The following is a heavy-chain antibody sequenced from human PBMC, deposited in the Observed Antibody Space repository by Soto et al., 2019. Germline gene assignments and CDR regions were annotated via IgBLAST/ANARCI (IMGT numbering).Heavy chain of an antibody. D-gene: IGHD4-4*01. CDR1: GGSISSSSYY. CDR2: IYYSGST. CDR3: ARSAYSNPYY. Sequence: PSETRSLTCTVSGGSISSSSYYWGWIRQPPGKGLEWIGSIYYSGSTYYNPSLKSRVTISVDTSKNQFSLKLSSVTAADTAVYYCARSAYSNPYYWGQGTLVTVSS. V-gene: IGHV4-39*01. J-gene: IGHJ4*02.